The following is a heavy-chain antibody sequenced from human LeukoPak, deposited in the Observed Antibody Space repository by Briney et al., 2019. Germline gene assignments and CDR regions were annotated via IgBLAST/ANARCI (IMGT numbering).Heavy chain of an antibody. CDR2: INHSGST. Sequence: PSETLSLTCAVYGGSFSGYYWSWIRQPPGKGLEWIGEINHSGSTNYNPSLKSRVTISVDTSKNQFSLKLSSVTAADTAVYYCARYSYGYDSWGQGTLVTVSS. CDR1: GGSFSGYY. J-gene: IGHJ4*02. CDR3: ARYSYGYDS. V-gene: IGHV4-34*01. D-gene: IGHD5-18*01.